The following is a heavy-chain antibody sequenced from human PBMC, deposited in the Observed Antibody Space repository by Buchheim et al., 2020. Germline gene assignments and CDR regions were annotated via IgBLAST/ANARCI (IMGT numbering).Heavy chain of an antibody. CDR3: ITDGDSSSSWHIY. Sequence: EVQLVESGGGLVKPGGSLRLSCAASGFTFSNAWMNWVRQAPGKGLEWVGRIKDKTSDETTDYAAPVEGRFTISRDDSTNIVYLQMNRLETEDTAVYYCITDGDSSSSWHIYWGQGTL. CDR1: GFTFSNAW. D-gene: IGHD6-13*01. CDR2: IKDKTSDETT. J-gene: IGHJ4*02. V-gene: IGHV3-15*07.